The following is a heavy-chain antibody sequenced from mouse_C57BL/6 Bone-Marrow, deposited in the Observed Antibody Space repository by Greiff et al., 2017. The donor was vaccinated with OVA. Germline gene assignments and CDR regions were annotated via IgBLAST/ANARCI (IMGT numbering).Heavy chain of an antibody. V-gene: IGHV5-4*01. CDR3: AREGGTVVAPYYAMDY. CDR1: GFTFSSYA. Sequence: EVMLVESGGGLVKPGGSLKLSCAASGFTFSSYAMSWVRQTPEKRLEWVATISDGGSYTYYPDNVKGRFTISRDNAKNNLYLQMSHLKSEDTAMYYCAREGGTVVAPYYAMDYGGQGTSVTVSS. D-gene: IGHD1-1*01. CDR2: ISDGGSYT. J-gene: IGHJ4*01.